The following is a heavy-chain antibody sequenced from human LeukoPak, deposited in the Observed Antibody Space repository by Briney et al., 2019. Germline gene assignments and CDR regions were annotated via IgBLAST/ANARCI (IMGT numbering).Heavy chain of an antibody. Sequence: GGSLRLSCAASGFTFDDYGMSWVRRAPGKGLEWVSGINWNGGSTGYADSVKGRFTISRDNAKNSLYLQMNSLRAEDTALYYCARGYSSGWLYDYWGQGTLVTVSS. CDR1: GFTFDDYG. J-gene: IGHJ4*02. CDR2: INWNGGST. V-gene: IGHV3-20*04. CDR3: ARGYSSGWLYDY. D-gene: IGHD6-19*01.